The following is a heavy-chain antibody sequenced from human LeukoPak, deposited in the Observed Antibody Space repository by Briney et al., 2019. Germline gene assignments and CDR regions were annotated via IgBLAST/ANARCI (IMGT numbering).Heavy chain of an antibody. V-gene: IGHV1-2*02. CDR2: INPNSGGT. CDR1: GYTFTGYY. Sequence: GASVKVSCKVSGYTFTGYYMHWVRQAPGQGLEWMGWINPNSGGTNYAQKFQGRVTMTRDTSISTAYMELSRLRSDDTAVYYCARPTLDCCYTGTTDYYYMDVWGKGTTVAVSS. D-gene: IGHD2-2*02. J-gene: IGHJ6*03. CDR3: ARPTLDCCYTGTTDYYYMDV.